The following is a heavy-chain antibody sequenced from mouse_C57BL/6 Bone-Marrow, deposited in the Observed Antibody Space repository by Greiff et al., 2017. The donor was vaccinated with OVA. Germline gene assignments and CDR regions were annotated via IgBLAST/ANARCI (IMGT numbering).Heavy chain of an antibody. CDR3: AREGDYGYAMDY. J-gene: IGHJ4*01. CDR1: GISITTGNYR. D-gene: IGHD2-4*01. Sequence: ESGPGLVKPSQTVFLTCTVTGISITTGNYRWSWIRPFPGNKLEWIGSLYFSGTITYNPSLTRRTTITRDTTKSQCFLEMNSLTAEDTATYYCAREGDYGYAMDYWGQGTSVTVSS. CDR2: LYFSGTI. V-gene: IGHV3-5*01.